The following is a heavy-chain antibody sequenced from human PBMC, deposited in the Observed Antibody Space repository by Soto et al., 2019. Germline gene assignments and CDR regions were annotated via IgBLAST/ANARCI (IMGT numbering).Heavy chain of an antibody. V-gene: IGHV3-23*01. Sequence: VGSLRLSCAASGFICSSYDMSWVGQAPGKGLEWVSTILVDGRTFYVDSVKGRFTISRDSSQNTVYLQMNSLTAGDTALYYCAKATATGGGAFDFCGQGTMVTVSS. CDR3: AKATATGGGAFDF. D-gene: IGHD2-8*02. J-gene: IGHJ3*01. CDR1: GFICSSYD. CDR2: ILVDGRT.